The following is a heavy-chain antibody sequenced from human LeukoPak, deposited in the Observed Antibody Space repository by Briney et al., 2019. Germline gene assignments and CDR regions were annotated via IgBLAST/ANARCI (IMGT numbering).Heavy chain of an antibody. D-gene: IGHD5-18*01. CDR3: AREGSYDPWEYYYYYVDV. Sequence: GGSLRLSCAASGFIFNNYGMHWVRQAPRKGLEWVAVISNGGSSEYYADSVRGRFTTSRDNSKNTLYLQMNSLRAEDTAVYYCAREGSYDPWEYYYYYVDVWGKGTTVIVSS. J-gene: IGHJ6*03. CDR1: GFIFNNYG. CDR2: ISNGGSSE. V-gene: IGHV3-30*03.